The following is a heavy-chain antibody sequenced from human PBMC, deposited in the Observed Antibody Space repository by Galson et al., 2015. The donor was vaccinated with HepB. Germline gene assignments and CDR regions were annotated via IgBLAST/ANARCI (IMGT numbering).Heavy chain of an antibody. Sequence: SLRLSCAASGFTFSGSGIHWVRQAPGKGLEWVGRIRNGANYYATAYSPSVRCRFSVSRGDLTSTAYLHMNGLTPEDTSVYYCTRPGDGSSWGLDYAHGVDAWGQGTTVTVS. CDR2: IRNGANYYAT. D-gene: IGHD6-13*01. CDR3: TRPGDGSSWGLDYAHGVDA. J-gene: IGHJ6*02. V-gene: IGHV3-73*01. CDR1: GFTFSGSG.